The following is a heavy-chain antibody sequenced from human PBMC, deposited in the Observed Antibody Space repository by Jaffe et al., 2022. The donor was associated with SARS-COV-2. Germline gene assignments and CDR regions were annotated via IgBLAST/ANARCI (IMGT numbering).Heavy chain of an antibody. CDR2: ISVGSTTI. V-gene: IGHV3-48*04. J-gene: IGHJ4*02. Sequence: EVQLVESGGGLVQPGGSLRLSCVTSGFTFSTYVMNWVRQAPGKGLEWVSYISVGSTTIYYADSVKGRFTISRDNAKNSLYLQMNSLRAEDTAVYYCATGPPRGSGSYGPDYWGQGALVTVSS. CDR1: GFTFSTYV. CDR3: ATGPPRGSGSYGPDY. D-gene: IGHD3-10*01.